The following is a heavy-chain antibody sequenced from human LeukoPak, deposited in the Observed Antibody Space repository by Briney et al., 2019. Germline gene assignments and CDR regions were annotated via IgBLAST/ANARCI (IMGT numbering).Heavy chain of an antibody. CDR1: GYTFTSYA. CDR3: ARALGYCSSTSCRRGQRWFDP. Sequence: GASVKVSCKASGYTFTSYAMHWVRQAPGQRLEWMGWINAGNGNTKYSQKFQGRVTITRDTSASTAYMELSSLRSEDTAVYYCARALGYCSSTSCRRGQRWFDPWGQGTLVTVSS. J-gene: IGHJ5*02. D-gene: IGHD2-2*01. V-gene: IGHV1-3*01. CDR2: INAGNGNT.